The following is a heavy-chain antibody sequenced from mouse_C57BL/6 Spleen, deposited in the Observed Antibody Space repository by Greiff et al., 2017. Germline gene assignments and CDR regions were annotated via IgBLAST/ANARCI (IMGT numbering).Heavy chain of an antibody. J-gene: IGHJ2*01. CDR3: SNLWDVSF. Sequence: VKLVESGGGLVKPGGSLKLSCAASGFTFSDYGMHWVRQAPEKGLEWVAYISSGSSTINYADTVKGRFTISRDNAKNTLFLQMTSLRSEYTTMYYCSNLWDVSFWGQGTTLTGSS. CDR2: ISSGSSTI. CDR1: GFTFSDYG. D-gene: IGHD4-1*01. V-gene: IGHV5-17*01.